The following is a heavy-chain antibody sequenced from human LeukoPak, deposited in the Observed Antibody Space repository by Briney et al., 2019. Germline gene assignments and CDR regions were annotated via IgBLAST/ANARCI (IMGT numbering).Heavy chain of an antibody. CDR2: IKQDGSEK. Sequence: TGGSLRLSCAASGFTCSSYWMSWVGQAPGKGLEGVANIKQDGSEKYYVDSVKGRFTISRDNAKNSLYLQMHSLRAEDTAVYYCASSGYSGYDGDYFDYWGQGTLVTVSS. J-gene: IGHJ4*02. CDR3: ASSGYSGYDGDYFDY. D-gene: IGHD5-12*01. V-gene: IGHV3-7*01. CDR1: GFTCSSYW.